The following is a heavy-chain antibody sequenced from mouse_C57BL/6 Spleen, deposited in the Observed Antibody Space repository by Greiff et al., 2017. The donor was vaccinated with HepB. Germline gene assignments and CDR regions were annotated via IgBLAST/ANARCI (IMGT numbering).Heavy chain of an antibody. CDR2: IDPSDSYT. CDR3: ARSTTVVEPWFAY. CDR1: GYTFTSYW. D-gene: IGHD1-1*01. V-gene: IGHV1-69*01. Sequence: QVQLQQPGAELVMPGASVKLSCKASGYTFTSYWMHWVKQRPGQGLEWIGEIDPSDSYTNYNQKLKGKSTLTVDKSSSTAYMQLSSLTSEDSAVYYCARSTTVVEPWFAYWGQGTLVTVSA. J-gene: IGHJ3*01.